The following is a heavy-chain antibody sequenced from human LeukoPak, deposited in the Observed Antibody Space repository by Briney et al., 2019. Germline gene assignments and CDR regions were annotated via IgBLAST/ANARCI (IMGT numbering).Heavy chain of an antibody. Sequence: PGGSLRLSCAASGFTFSNYWMHWVRQAPGKGLVWVSRINSDGSSTNYVDSVNGRFTISRDNAKNTLYLQMNSLRAEDTAVYFCLYGGYFQHWGQGTLVTVSS. V-gene: IGHV3-74*01. CDR2: INSDGSST. D-gene: IGHD3-16*01. CDR1: GFTFSNYW. CDR3: LYGGYFQH. J-gene: IGHJ1*01.